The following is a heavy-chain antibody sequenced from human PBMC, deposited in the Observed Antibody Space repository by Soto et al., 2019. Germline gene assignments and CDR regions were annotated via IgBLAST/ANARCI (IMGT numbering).Heavy chain of an antibody. J-gene: IGHJ4*02. CDR1: GHSISTYY. CDR3: ARDVVGLTHFDY. D-gene: IGHD2-21*01. Sequence: QVQLQESGPGLVKPSETLSLTCTVSGHSISTYYWNWIRQPLGKGLEWIGYTYYIGRTNYNPSLKSRVTISLDTSRNQISLNLNSVTAADTAIYYCARDVVGLTHFDYWGQGILVTVSS. V-gene: IGHV4-59*13. CDR2: TYYIGRT.